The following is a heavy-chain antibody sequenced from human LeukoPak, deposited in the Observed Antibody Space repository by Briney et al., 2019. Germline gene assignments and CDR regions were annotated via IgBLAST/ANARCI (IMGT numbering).Heavy chain of an antibody. CDR2: IRIDGTNK. CDR3: AKDGYYDGDYMDV. V-gene: IGHV3-30*02. CDR1: GFTFNSYG. J-gene: IGHJ6*03. D-gene: IGHD3-3*01. Sequence: GGSLRLSCAASGFTFNSYGMHWVRQTPGKGLEWVAFIRIDGTNKYYADSVKGRFTISRDNSKNTLYLQMNSLRAEDTAVYYCAKDGYYDGDYMDVWGKGTTVTVSS.